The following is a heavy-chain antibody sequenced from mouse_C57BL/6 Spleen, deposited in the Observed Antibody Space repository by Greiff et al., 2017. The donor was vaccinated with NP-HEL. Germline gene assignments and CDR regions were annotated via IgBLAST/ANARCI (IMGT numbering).Heavy chain of an antibody. CDR3: ARTFDY. CDR2: ISRGSSTI. V-gene: IGHV5-17*01. CDR1: GFTFSDYG. J-gene: IGHJ2*01. Sequence: DVMLVEPGGGLVKPGASVKLSCAASGFTFSDYGMHWVCQAPEQGLEWVAYISRGSSTINNAETVQGRFTISRDNTKNTLFLRRTSLRSEDTDMFYCARTFDYWGQGTTLTVSS.